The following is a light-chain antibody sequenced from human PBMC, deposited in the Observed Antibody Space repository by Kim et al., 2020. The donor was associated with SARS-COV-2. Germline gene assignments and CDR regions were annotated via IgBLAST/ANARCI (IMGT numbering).Light chain of an antibody. CDR1: NIGSKN. Sequence: SLALGQTARITCAGNNIGSKNVHWYQQKPGQAPVVVIYRDTDRPYGIPERFSGSNSGNTATLTISRAQAGDEADYYCQIWDSSTYVFGTGTKVTVL. J-gene: IGLJ1*01. CDR2: RDT. V-gene: IGLV3-9*01. CDR3: QIWDSSTYV.